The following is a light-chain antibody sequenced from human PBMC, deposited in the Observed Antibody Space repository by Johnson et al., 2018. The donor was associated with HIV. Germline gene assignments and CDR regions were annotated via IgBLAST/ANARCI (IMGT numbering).Light chain of an antibody. J-gene: IGLJ1*01. CDR1: SSNIGNNY. CDR3: GTWDSSLNASCV. V-gene: IGLV1-51*01. Sequence: QSVLTQPPSVSAAPGQKVTISCSGSSSNIGNNYVSWYQQLPGTAPKLLIYGTTKRPSGIPDRFSGSKSGTSATLGITGLQAGDEADYYCGTWDSSLNASCVFG. CDR2: GTT.